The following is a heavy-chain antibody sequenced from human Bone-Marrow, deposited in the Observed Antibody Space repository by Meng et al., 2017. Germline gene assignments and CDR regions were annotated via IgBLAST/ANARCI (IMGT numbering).Heavy chain of an antibody. CDR3: ARVRIDSSGWYSIQH. D-gene: IGHD6-19*01. Sequence: QLERQESGPGLVKPSGPLSLTCTVSGGSISRSSYYWGWIRQPPGKGLEWIGSIYYSGSTYYNPSLKSRVTISVDTSKNQFSLKLSSVTAADTAVYYCARVRIDSSGWYSIQHWGQGTLVTVSS. CDR1: GGSISRSSYY. CDR2: IYYSGST. J-gene: IGHJ1*01. V-gene: IGHV4-39*07.